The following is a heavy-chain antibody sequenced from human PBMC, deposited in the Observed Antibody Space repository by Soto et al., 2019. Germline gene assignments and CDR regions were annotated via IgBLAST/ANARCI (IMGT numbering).Heavy chain of an antibody. J-gene: IGHJ3*02. CDR1: GGFVSSGSYY. D-gene: IGHD1-1*01. V-gene: IGHV4-34*01. CDR2: MSHSGGT. Sequence: QVQLQQWGAGLLKPSETLSLTCAVYGGFVSSGSYYWSWIRQPPGKGLEWIGEMSHSGGTHFNPSLQSRVTISVDTSKNQFSLKMSSVTAADTALYYCALVERGTATTVVDAFDIWGPVTMVTVSS. CDR3: ALVERGTATTVVDAFDI.